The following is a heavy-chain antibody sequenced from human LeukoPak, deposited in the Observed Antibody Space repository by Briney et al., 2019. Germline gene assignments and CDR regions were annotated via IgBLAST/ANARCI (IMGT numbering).Heavy chain of an antibody. D-gene: IGHD3-22*01. J-gene: IGHJ4*02. CDR2: IIPIFGTA. Sequence: SVKVSCKASGGTFSSYAISWVRQAPGQGLEWMGGIIPIFGTANYAQRFQGRVTITADKSTSTAYMELSSLRSEDTAVYYCARSFNYDSSGYFTIGGIDYWGQGTLVTVSS. CDR3: ARSFNYDSSGYFTIGGIDY. CDR1: GGTFSSYA. V-gene: IGHV1-69*06.